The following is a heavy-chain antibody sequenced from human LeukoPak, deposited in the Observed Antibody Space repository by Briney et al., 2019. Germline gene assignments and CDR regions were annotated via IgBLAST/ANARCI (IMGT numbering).Heavy chain of an antibody. J-gene: IGHJ4*02. Sequence: ASVKVSCKASGYTFTGYYMHWVRQAPGQGLEWMGWINPNSGGTNYAQKFQGRVTMTRDTSISTAYMELSRLRSDDTAVYYCAREIGPRQLHLWGAAFDFWGQGTLVTVSS. D-gene: IGHD5-18*01. CDR3: AREIGPRQLHLWGAAFDF. CDR1: GYTFTGYY. CDR2: INPNSGGT. V-gene: IGHV1-2*02.